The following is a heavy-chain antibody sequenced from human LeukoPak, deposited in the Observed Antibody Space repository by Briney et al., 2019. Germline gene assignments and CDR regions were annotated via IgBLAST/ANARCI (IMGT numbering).Heavy chain of an antibody. V-gene: IGHV1-8*01. CDR2: MNPNSGNT. CDR1: GYTFTSYD. D-gene: IGHD1-26*01. J-gene: IGHJ4*02. CDR3: ARADGGSYSLGC. Sequence: GASVKLSCKASGYTFTSYDINWVRQATGQGLEWMGWMNPNSGNTGYAQKFQGRVTMTRNTSISTAYMELSSLRSEDTAVYYCARADGGSYSLGCWGQGTLVTVSS.